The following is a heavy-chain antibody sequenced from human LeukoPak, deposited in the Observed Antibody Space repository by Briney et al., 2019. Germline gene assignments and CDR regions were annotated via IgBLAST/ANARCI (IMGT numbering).Heavy chain of an antibody. V-gene: IGHV3-21*01. CDR1: GFTFSSYS. CDR2: ISSSSSYI. D-gene: IGHD4-23*01. CDR3: AREPSTVVSPLDI. Sequence: NPGGSLRLSCAASGFTFSSYSMNWVRQAPGKGLEWVSSISSSSSYIYYADSVKGRFTISRDNAKNSLYLQMNSLRAEDTAVYYCAREPSTVVSPLDIWGQGTMVTVSS. J-gene: IGHJ3*02.